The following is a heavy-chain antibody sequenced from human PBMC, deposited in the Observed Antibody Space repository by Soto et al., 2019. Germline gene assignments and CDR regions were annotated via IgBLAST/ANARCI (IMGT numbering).Heavy chain of an antibody. CDR1: GGTFSSYA. V-gene: IGHV1-69*06. J-gene: IGHJ6*02. Sequence: SVKVSCKASGGTFSSYAISWVRQAPGQGLEWMGGIIPIFGTANYAQKFQGRVTITAGKSTSTAYMELSSLRSEDTAVYYCARENDSSGYLYYYYYGMDVWGQGTTVTVSS. D-gene: IGHD3-22*01. CDR2: IIPIFGTA. CDR3: ARENDSSGYLYYYYYGMDV.